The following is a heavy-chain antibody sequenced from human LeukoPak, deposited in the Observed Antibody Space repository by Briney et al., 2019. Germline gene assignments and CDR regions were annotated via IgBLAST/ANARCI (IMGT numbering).Heavy chain of an antibody. CDR1: GGTFSSYA. CDR3: AREVGYYYGSGSYSH. J-gene: IGHJ4*02. Sequence: SVKVSCRASGGTFSSYAISWVRQAPGQGLEWMGGIIPIFGTANYAQKFQGRVTITTDESTSTAYMELSSLRSEDTAVYYCAREVGYYYGSGSYSHWGQGTLVTVSS. CDR2: IIPIFGTA. V-gene: IGHV1-69*05. D-gene: IGHD3-10*01.